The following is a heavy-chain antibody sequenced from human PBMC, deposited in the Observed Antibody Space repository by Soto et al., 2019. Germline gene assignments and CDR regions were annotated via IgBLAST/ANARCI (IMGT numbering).Heavy chain of an antibody. CDR3: ARGGYSSTWSNLLDRSGLDV. J-gene: IGHJ6*02. V-gene: IGHV1-69*01. CDR1: ATRFSIFS. CDR2: VLPITRST. D-gene: IGHD6-13*01. Sequence: QVHLVQSGAEVRKPGSSVRVSCKTSATRFSIFSLNWVRQAPGQGLEWMGGVLPITRSTDYAQKFQGRMTITADGSTSTFYMELSSLRSDDTAIYYCARGGYSSTWSNLLDRSGLDVWGQGTTVTVSS.